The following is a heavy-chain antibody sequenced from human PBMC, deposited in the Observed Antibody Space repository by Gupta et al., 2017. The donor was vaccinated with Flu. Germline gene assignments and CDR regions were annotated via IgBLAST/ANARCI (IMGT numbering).Heavy chain of an antibody. D-gene: IGHD6-13*01. CDR1: GGSSSSYY. V-gene: IGHV4-34*01. CDR2: INHGGNT. Sequence: QVQLQQWGAGLLKPSETLSLTCAVYGGSSSSYYWSWIRQPPGKGLEWIGEINHGGNTNYNSSLKSRVTMSVDMSKNQFSLKLSSVTAADTAVYYCASADSSQRRDYYYGMDVWGQGTTVSVSS. J-gene: IGHJ6*02. CDR3: ASADSSQRRDYYYGMDV.